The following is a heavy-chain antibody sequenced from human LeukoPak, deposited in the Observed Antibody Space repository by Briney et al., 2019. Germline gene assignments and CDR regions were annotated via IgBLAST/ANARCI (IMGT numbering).Heavy chain of an antibody. CDR3: ARITMVRGVPNFFDY. J-gene: IGHJ4*02. Sequence: GESLQISCQGSGYSFTSYWIGWVRPMPGKGLEWMGIIYPGDSDTRYSPSLQGQVTISADKSISTAYLQWSSLKASDTAMYYCARITMVRGVPNFFDYWGQGTLVTVSS. D-gene: IGHD3-10*01. CDR1: GYSFTSYW. V-gene: IGHV5-51*01. CDR2: IYPGDSDT.